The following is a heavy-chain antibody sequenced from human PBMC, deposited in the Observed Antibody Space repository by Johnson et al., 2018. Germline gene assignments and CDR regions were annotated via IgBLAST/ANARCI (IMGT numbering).Heavy chain of an antibody. D-gene: IGHD3-10*01. CDR3: AKGSYGSGLFVYYYYMDV. V-gene: IGHV3-33*08. CDR1: GFTFSFYG. Sequence: QVQLVKSGGGVVQAGRSLRLSCAASGFTFSFYGMHWVRYYADSVKGRFTISRDNSNNTLYLQMNSLRAEDTAVYYCAKGSYGSGLFVYYYYMDVWGKGTTVTVSS. J-gene: IGHJ6*03.